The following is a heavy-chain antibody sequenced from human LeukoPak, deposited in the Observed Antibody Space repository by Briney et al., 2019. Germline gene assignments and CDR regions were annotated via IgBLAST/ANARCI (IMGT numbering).Heavy chain of an antibody. CDR2: ISYDGSNK. Sequence: GGSLRLSCAASGFTFSSYAMHWVRQAPGKGLEWVAVISYDGSNKYYADSVKGRFTISRDNSKNTLYLRMNSLRAEDTAVYYCARSFRSSSGYLCDYWGQGTLVTVSS. D-gene: IGHD3-22*01. V-gene: IGHV3-30*04. J-gene: IGHJ4*02. CDR3: ARSFRSSSGYLCDY. CDR1: GFTFSSYA.